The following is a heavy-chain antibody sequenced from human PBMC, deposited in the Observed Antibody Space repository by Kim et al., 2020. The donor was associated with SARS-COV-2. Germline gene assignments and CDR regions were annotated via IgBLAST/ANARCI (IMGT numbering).Heavy chain of an antibody. J-gene: IGHJ4*02. V-gene: IGHV4-39*01. Sequence: LQSRVTITVDTSKDQFSLKLSSVTAADTAVYYCARQEGDGYNLDRVDYWGQGTLVTVSS. CDR3: ARQEGDGYNLDRVDY. D-gene: IGHD5-12*01.